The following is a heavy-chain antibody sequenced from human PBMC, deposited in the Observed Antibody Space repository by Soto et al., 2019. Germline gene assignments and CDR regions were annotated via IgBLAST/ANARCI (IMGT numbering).Heavy chain of an antibody. J-gene: IGHJ4*02. CDR2: ITRDGYNK. V-gene: IGHV3-30*04. CDR3: TKSSGGSSSVGMGY. Sequence: PGGSLRLSCAVSGFIFKNYALNWVRQAPGKGLEWVASITRDGYNKYYADSVKGRFTISRDNSKNTLSLQMTALRVEDSSVYYCTKSSGGSSSVGMGYWGPGTLVTVSS. D-gene: IGHD6-6*01. CDR1: GFIFKNYA.